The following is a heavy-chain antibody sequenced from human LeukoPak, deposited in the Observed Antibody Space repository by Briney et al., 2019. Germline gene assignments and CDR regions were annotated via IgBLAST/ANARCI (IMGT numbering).Heavy chain of an antibody. J-gene: IGHJ4*02. CDR3: TTLGGFDY. Sequence: PGGSLRLSCAASGFTFSNAWMSWVRQAPGKGLEWVGRIKSKSEGGTTDYAAPVKGRFSISRDDSKNALSPQMNSLKTEDTAVYYCTTLGGFDYWGQGTLVTVSS. V-gene: IGHV3-15*01. CDR2: IKSKSEGGTT. D-gene: IGHD3-16*01. CDR1: GFTFSNAW.